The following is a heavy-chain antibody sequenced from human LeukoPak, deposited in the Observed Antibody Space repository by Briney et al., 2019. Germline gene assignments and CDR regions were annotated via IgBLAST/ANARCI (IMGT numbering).Heavy chain of an antibody. J-gene: IGHJ1*01. Sequence: PGGSLRLSCAASGFTFSSYAMHWVRQAPGKGLEWVAVISYDRSNKYYADSVKGRFTISRDNSKNTLYLQMNSLRAEDTAVYYCARDQGILHEAVGSPMRHWGQGTLVTVSS. CDR1: GFTFSSYA. CDR3: ARDQGILHEAVGSPMRH. D-gene: IGHD2-15*01. CDR2: ISYDRSNK. V-gene: IGHV3-30-3*01.